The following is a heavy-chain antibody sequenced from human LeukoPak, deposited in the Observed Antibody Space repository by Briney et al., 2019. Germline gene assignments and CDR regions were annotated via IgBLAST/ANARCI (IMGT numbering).Heavy chain of an antibody. Sequence: SQTLSLTCTVSGGSIGSGDYYWAWVRQAAGTGLEWLGRFYGSGDTIYNPSLKRRVTISADRLKNQFSLRLSSVTAADTAVYYCARGYPFDCWGQGTLVSVSS. CDR2: FYGSGDT. V-gene: IGHV4-61*02. D-gene: IGHD3-16*02. CDR1: GGSIGSGDYY. J-gene: IGHJ4*02. CDR3: ARGYPFDC.